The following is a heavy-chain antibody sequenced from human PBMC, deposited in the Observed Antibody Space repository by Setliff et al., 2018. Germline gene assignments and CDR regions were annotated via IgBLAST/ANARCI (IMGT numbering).Heavy chain of an antibody. V-gene: IGHV3-15*01. D-gene: IGHD3-10*01. CDR3: TTDWSRGDSGNYLRLDY. J-gene: IGHJ4*02. Sequence: GGSLRLSCLASGFSFSNTKMSWIRQAPGKGLEWVGRIKSAADGGTIEYAAAVNGRFTLSRDDSKNTLFLQMNSLKTEDTALYYCTTDWSRGDSGNYLRLDYWGPGTLVTVSS. CDR2: IKSAADGGTI. CDR1: GFSFSNTK.